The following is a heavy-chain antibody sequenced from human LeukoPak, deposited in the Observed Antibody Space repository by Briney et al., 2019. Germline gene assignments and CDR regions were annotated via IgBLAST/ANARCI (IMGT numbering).Heavy chain of an antibody. Sequence: SVKVSCKASGGTFSSYAISWVRQAPGQGLEWMGGIIPIFGTANYAQKFQGRVTITADESTSTAYMELSSLRSDDTAVYYCARDLHYYDSSGYSWGQGTLVTVSS. CDR1: GGTFSSYA. J-gene: IGHJ5*02. D-gene: IGHD3-22*01. CDR2: IIPIFGTA. V-gene: IGHV1-69*13. CDR3: ARDLHYYDSSGYS.